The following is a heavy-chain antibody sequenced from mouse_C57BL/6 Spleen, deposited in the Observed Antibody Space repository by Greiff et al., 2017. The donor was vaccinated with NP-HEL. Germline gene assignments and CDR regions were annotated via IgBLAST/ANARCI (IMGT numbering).Heavy chain of an antibody. D-gene: IGHD2-2*01. Sequence: QVQLQQPGAELVKPGASVKLSCKASGYTFTSYWMQWVKQRPGQGLEWIGEIDPSDSYTNYNQKFKGKSTLTVDTSSSTAYMQLSSLTSEDSAVYYCARGGRNGYDGFAYWGQGTLVTVSA. CDR1: GYTFTSYW. CDR3: ARGGRNGYDGFAY. CDR2: IDPSDSYT. V-gene: IGHV1-50*01. J-gene: IGHJ3*01.